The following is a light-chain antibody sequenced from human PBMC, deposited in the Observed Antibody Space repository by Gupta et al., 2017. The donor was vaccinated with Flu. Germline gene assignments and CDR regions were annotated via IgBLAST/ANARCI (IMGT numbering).Light chain of an antibody. J-gene: IGLJ1*01. V-gene: IGLV2-11*01. CDR1: SSDVGGYNY. Sequence: TSSDVGGYNYVSWYQQHPGKAPKLMIYDVSKRPSGVPDRFSGSKSGNTASLTISGHQAEDEADYYCFSYAGIYTFVFGTGTKVTVL. CDR3: FSYAGIYTFV. CDR2: DVS.